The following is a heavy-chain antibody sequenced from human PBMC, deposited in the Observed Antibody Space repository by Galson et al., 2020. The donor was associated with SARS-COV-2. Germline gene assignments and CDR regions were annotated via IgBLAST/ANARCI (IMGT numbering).Heavy chain of an antibody. D-gene: IGHD3-9*01. V-gene: IGHV7-4-1*02. Sequence: GESLKISCKASGYTFTNHAMNWVRQAPGQGLEWMGWINTNTGNPTYAQAFTGRFVFSLDTSVSTAYLQISSLKTEDTAVYYCARGPYFDPWYCDLWGRGALVTVSS. CDR3: ARGPYFDPWYCDL. J-gene: IGHJ2*01. CDR2: INTNTGNP. CDR1: GYTFTNHA.